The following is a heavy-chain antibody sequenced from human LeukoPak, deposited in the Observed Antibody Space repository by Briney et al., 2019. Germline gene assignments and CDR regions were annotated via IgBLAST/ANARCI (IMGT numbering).Heavy chain of an antibody. J-gene: IGHJ3*02. CDR1: GGSISSGGYY. CDR2: IYYSGST. Sequence: PSQTLSLTCTVSGGSISSGGYYWSWIRQHPGKGLEWIGYIYYSGSTYYNPSLKSRVTISVDTSKNQFSLKLSSVTAADTAVYYCARDFGQQLVLPDAFDIWGQGTMVTVSS. V-gene: IGHV4-31*03. CDR3: ARDFGQQLVLPDAFDI. D-gene: IGHD6-13*01.